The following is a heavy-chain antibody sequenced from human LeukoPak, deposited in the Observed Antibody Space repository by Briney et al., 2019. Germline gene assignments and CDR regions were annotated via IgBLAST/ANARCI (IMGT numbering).Heavy chain of an antibody. J-gene: IGHJ5*02. Sequence: PSETLSVTCTVSGGSISSYYWSWIRQPAGKGLEWIGRIYTSGSTNYNPSLKSRVTMSVDTSKNQFSLKLSSVTAADTAVYYCAKDSAAWLLRASGWFDPWGQGTLVTVSS. CDR1: GGSISSYY. CDR2: IYTSGST. CDR3: AKDSAAWLLRASGWFDP. V-gene: IGHV4-4*07. D-gene: IGHD3-9*01.